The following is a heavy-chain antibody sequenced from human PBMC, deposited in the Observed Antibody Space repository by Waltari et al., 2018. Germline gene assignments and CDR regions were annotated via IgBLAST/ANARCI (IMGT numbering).Heavy chain of an antibody. J-gene: IGHJ6*03. D-gene: IGHD3-3*01. CDR3: AREAIFGVVTFYYYYDMDV. CDR2: INHSGST. CDR1: GGSFSGYY. Sequence: QVQLQQWGAGLLKPSETLSLTCAVYGGSFSGYYWSWIRQPPGKGLEWIGEINHSGSTNYNPSLKSRVTISVDTSKNQFSLKLSSVTAADTAVYYCAREAIFGVVTFYYYYDMDVWGKGTTVTVSS. V-gene: IGHV4-34*01.